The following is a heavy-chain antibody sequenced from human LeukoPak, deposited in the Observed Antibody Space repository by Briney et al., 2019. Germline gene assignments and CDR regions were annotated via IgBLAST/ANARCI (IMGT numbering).Heavy chain of an antibody. CDR2: IYPGDSDS. Sequence: GESLKISCKGYGYTFSDYWIGWVRQMPGKGLEWMGIIYPGDSDSRYSPSFQGQVTISVDRSISTTYLQWSSLKASDNAMYYCARRVYCGGDCYSKAFDIWGQGTVVTVSS. CDR3: ARRVYCGGDCYSKAFDI. V-gene: IGHV5-51*01. J-gene: IGHJ3*02. CDR1: GYTFSDYW. D-gene: IGHD2-21*02.